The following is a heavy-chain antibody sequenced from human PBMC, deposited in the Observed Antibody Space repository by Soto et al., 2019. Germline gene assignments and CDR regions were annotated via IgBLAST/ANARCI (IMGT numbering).Heavy chain of an antibody. V-gene: IGHV4-59*01. CDR3: ARDSVSVTRSYYYYGMDV. Sequence: SETLSLTCTVSGGSISSYYWSWIRQPPGKGLEWIGYIYYSGSTNYNPSLKSRVTISVDTSKNQFSLKLSSVTAADTAVYYCARDSVSVTRSYYYYGMDVWGQGTTVTVSS. D-gene: IGHD4-17*01. CDR2: IYYSGST. CDR1: GGSISSYY. J-gene: IGHJ6*02.